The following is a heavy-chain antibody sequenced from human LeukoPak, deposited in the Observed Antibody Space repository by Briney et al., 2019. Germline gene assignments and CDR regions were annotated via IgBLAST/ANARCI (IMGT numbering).Heavy chain of an antibody. CDR3: ARDRTPATRGFDI. D-gene: IGHD1-26*01. Sequence: GGSLRLSCAASGFTVSTNYMNWVRQAPGKGLEWVSVLFSGGSTYYADSVKGRFTISRDNSKNTVYLQMNSLRAEDTAVYYSARDRTPATRGFDIWGQGTMVTVSS. J-gene: IGHJ3*02. CDR1: GFTVSTNY. V-gene: IGHV3-66*01. CDR2: LFSGGST.